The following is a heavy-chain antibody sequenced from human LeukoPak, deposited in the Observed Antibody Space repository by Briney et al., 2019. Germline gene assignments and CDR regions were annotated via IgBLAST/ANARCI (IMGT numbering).Heavy chain of an antibody. V-gene: IGHV3-30*18. CDR3: AKDHRRYYYGSGDGMDV. CDR2: ISYDGSNK. Sequence: TGGSLRLSCAASGFTFSSYGMHWVRQAPGKGLEWVAVISYDGSNKYYADSVKGRFTISRDNSKNTLYLQMNSLRAEDTAVYYCAKDHRRYYYGSGDGMDVWGQGTTVTVSS. J-gene: IGHJ6*02. CDR1: GFTFSSYG. D-gene: IGHD3-10*01.